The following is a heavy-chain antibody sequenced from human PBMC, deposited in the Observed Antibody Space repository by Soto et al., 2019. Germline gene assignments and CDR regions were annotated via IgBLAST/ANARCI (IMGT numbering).Heavy chain of an antibody. J-gene: IGHJ6*02. Sequence: QVQLVQSGAEVKKPGSSVKVSCKASGGTFSSYAISWVRQAPGQGLEWMGGIIPIFGTANYAQKFQGRVTSTSDKPTSTDYMELSSLRSEDTAVYYCASWLVAAAQGRSGWHGSWHGMDVWGQGTTVTVSS. D-gene: IGHD6-19*01. CDR3: ASWLVAAAQGRSGWHGSWHGMDV. CDR1: GGTFSSYA. V-gene: IGHV1-69*06. CDR2: IIPIFGTA.